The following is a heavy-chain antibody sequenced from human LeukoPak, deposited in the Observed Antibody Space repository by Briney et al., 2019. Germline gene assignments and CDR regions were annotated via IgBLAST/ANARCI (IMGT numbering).Heavy chain of an antibody. J-gene: IGHJ4*02. CDR2: ICGGSSGST. Sequence: GGSLRLSCAASGFTFSDYAMSWVRQAPGKGLEWLSVICGGSSGSTYYADSVTGRFTVSRDNSKNTVDLQMNNLRVDDTAIYYCAKDHANTPVLTNWGQEILVSVSS. D-gene: IGHD3-9*01. CDR1: GFTFSDYA. CDR3: AKDHANTPVLTN. V-gene: IGHV3-23*01.